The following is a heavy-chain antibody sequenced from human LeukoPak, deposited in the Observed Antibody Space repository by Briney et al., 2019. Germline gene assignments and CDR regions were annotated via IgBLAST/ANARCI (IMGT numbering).Heavy chain of an antibody. CDR2: IKQDGSEK. CDR3: ARARRGYYFDY. CDR1: GFTFSSYW. Sequence: GGSLRLSCAASGFTFSSYWMSWVRQAPAKGLEWVANIKQDGSEKYYVDSVKGQFTISRDNAKNSLYLQMNSLRAEDTAVYYCARARRGYYFDYWGQGTLVTVSS. V-gene: IGHV3-7*01. D-gene: IGHD3-16*01. J-gene: IGHJ4*02.